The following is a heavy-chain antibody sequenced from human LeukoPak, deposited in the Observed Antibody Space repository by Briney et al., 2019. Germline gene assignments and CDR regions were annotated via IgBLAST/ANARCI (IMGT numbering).Heavy chain of an antibody. CDR3: ATAALLGYCSGGSCYGSYNWFDP. J-gene: IGHJ5*02. D-gene: IGHD2-15*01. V-gene: IGHV1-24*01. Sequence: ASVKVSCKVSGYTLTELCMHWVRQAPGKGLEWMGGFDPEDGETIYAQKFQGRVTMTEDTSTDTAYMELSSLRSEDTAVYYCATAALLGYCSGGSCYGSYNWFDPWGQGTLATVSS. CDR2: FDPEDGET. CDR1: GYTLTELC.